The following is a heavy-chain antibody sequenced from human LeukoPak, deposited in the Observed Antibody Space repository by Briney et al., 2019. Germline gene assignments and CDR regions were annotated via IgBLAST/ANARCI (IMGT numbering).Heavy chain of an antibody. D-gene: IGHD3-9*01. J-gene: IGHJ4*02. V-gene: IGHV3-48*03. CDR2: ISGSGSTI. CDR3: AREGRYFFDY. CDR1: GFTFSSYE. Sequence: GGSLRLSCAASGFTFSSYEMNWVRQAPGKGLEWVSYISGSGSTIYYADSVKGRFTISRDNAKNSLYLQMNSPRAEDTAVYYCAREGRYFFDYWGQGTLVTVSS.